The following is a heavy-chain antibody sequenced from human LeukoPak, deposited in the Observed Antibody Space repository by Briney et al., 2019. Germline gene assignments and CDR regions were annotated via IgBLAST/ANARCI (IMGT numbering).Heavy chain of an antibody. Sequence: GGSLRLSCAASGFTFSSYAMHWVRQAPGKGLEWVAVISYDGSNKYYADSVKGRFTISRDNSKNTLYLQMNSLRAEDTAVYYCARGSYSSRLPHDYWGQGTLVTVSS. D-gene: IGHD2-15*01. V-gene: IGHV3-30-3*01. J-gene: IGHJ4*02. CDR3: ARGSYSSRLPHDY. CDR1: GFTFSSYA. CDR2: ISYDGSNK.